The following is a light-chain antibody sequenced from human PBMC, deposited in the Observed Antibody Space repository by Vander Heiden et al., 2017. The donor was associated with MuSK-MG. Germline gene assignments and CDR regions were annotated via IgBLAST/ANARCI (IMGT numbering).Light chain of an antibody. V-gene: IGLV3-25*03. CDR2: KDS. CDR1: VLATQY. Sequence: SYELTQPPSVSVSPRQTARITCSGDVLATQYAYWYQQKPGQAPVLVIYKDSERPSGIPERFSGSSSGTTVTLTISGVHAEDEADYYCQSADNRGRGTYVFGTGTRVT. J-gene: IGLJ1*01. CDR3: QSADNRGRGTYV.